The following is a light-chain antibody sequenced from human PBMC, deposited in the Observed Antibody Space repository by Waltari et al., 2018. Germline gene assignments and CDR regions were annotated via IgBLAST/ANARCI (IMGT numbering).Light chain of an antibody. CDR1: ASNIGGHP. J-gene: IGLJ3*02. CDR2: RSD. V-gene: IGLV1-44*01. Sequence: QSVLTQPPSASGTPGQRVTISCSGSASNIGGHPVNLYQQLPGKAPKLLMYRSDLRPSGVPDRFSGSKSGTSASLAISGLQSEDEADYFCASWDDSLNGHWVFGGGTKVTVL. CDR3: ASWDDSLNGHWV.